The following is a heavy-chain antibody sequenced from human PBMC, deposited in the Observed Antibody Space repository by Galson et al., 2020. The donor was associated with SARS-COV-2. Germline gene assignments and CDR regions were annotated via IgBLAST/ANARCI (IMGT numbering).Heavy chain of an antibody. CDR2: ISYDGSNK. Sequence: GGSLRLSCAASGFTFSSYGMHWVRQAPGKGLEWVAVISYDGSNKYYADSVKGRFTISRDNSKNTLYLQMNSLRAEDTAVYYCAKTMANYYDYYYGMDVWGQGTTVTVSS. J-gene: IGHJ6*02. CDR3: AKTMANYYDYYYGMDV. CDR1: GFTFSSYG. D-gene: IGHD3-10*01. V-gene: IGHV3-30*18.